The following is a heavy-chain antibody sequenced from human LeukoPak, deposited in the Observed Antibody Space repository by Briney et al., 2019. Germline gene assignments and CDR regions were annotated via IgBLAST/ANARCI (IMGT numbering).Heavy chain of an antibody. CDR1: GFTFTSSA. V-gene: IGHV1-58*02. CDR3: AADGEDSGSYSSFDY. CDR2: IVVGSGNT. D-gene: IGHD1-26*01. Sequence: ATSVRVSCKASGFTFTSSAMQWVRQARGQRVEWIGWIVVGSGNTNYAQKFQERVTITRDMSTSTAYMELSSLRSEATAVYYCAADGEDSGSYSSFDYWGQGTLVTVSS. J-gene: IGHJ4*02.